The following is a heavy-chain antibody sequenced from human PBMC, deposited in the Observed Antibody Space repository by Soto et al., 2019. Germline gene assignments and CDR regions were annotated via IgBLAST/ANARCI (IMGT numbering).Heavy chain of an antibody. J-gene: IGHJ4*02. D-gene: IGHD6-25*01. CDR3: ARGWRAAFDH. CDR2: INHSGGT. CDR1: GRSFSGYQ. V-gene: IGHV4-34*01. Sequence: QVQLQQWGAGLLKPSETLSLTCAVNGRSFSGYQWTWFRQPPGKGLEGIGEINHSGGTNYKASLESRVTISLDTSKHQFSLSLASVTAADTAVYYCARGWRAAFDHWGQGTLVTVS.